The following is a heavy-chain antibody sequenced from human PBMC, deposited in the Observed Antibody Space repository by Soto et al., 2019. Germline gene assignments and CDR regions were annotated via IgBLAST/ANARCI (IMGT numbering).Heavy chain of an antibody. Sequence: ASVKVSCKASGYAFTTYGFSWVRQAPGQGLEWMGWISAYNGNTNYAQKLQGRVTLTTDTSTSTAYMELSSLRSEDTAVYYCARDPSYYGMDVWGQGTTVTVSS. CDR3: ARDPSYYGMDV. CDR2: ISAYNGNT. CDR1: GYAFTTYG. J-gene: IGHJ6*02. V-gene: IGHV1-18*01.